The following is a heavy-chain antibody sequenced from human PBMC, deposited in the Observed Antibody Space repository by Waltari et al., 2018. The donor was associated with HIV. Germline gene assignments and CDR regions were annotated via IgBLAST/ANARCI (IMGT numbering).Heavy chain of an antibody. V-gene: IGHV3-23*01. CDR1: GFTFRSYG. Sequence: EVQLLESGGGLVQPGGSLRLSCAASGFTFRSYGMSWVRQAPGKGLEWVSTITISGVSTSYADSVKGRFTISRDNSKNTLFLQMNSLRAEDTALYYCAKPMAAHYNGMDVWGQGTTVTVSS. CDR3: AKPMAAHYNGMDV. D-gene: IGHD3-10*01. J-gene: IGHJ6*02. CDR2: ITISGVST.